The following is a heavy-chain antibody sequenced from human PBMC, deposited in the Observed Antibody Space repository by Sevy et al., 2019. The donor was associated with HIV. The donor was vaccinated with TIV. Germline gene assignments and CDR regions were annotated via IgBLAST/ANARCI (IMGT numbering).Heavy chain of an antibody. J-gene: IGHJ3*02. Sequence: SETLSLTCTVSGGSISSGGYYWSWIRQHPGKGQEWIGYIYYSGSTYYNPSLKSRVTISVDTSKNQFSLKLSSVTAADTAVYYCARDGNYYDSSGHDAFDIWGQGTMVTVSS. CDR1: GGSISSGGYY. V-gene: IGHV4-31*03. CDR2: IYYSGST. D-gene: IGHD3-22*01. CDR3: ARDGNYYDSSGHDAFDI.